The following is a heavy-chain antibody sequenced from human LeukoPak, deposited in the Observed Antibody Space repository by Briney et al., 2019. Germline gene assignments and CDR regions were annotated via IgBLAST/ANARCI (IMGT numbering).Heavy chain of an antibody. CDR2: IWYDGNNK. CDR3: GRDRNCDGIDN. CDR1: GFTFSNYA. V-gene: IGHV3-33*01. J-gene: IGHJ3*02. Sequence: GGSLRLSCAASGFTFSNYAMHWVRQAPGKGLEWVAVIWYDGNNKYYADSVKGRFSISRDNSKNTQYLQLNSLRADDTAVYYCGRDRNCDGIDNWGQGTMVTVSS.